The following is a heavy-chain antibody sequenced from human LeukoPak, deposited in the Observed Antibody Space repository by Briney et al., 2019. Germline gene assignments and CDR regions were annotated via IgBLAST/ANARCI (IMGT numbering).Heavy chain of an antibody. CDR1: GGSISSSNW. CDR2: IYHSGST. V-gene: IGHV4-4*02. J-gene: IGHJ5*02. D-gene: IGHD4-17*01. CDR3: ARTSRSPYGDYTIGWFDP. Sequence: SETLSLTCAVSGGSISSSNWWSWVRQPPGKGLEWIGEIYHSGSTNYNPSLKSRVTISADKSKNQFSLKLSSVTAADTAVYYCARTSRSPYGDYTIGWFDPWGQGTLVTVSS.